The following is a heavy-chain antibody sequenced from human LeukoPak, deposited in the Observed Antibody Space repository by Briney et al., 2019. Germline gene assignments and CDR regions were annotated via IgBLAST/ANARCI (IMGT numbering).Heavy chain of an antibody. CDR1: GGTFSTYA. CDR3: ARAVLLWFGELSPDYFDY. D-gene: IGHD3-10*01. J-gene: IGHJ4*02. CDR2: IIPILGIA. V-gene: IGHV1-69*04. Sequence: SVKVSCTASGGTFSTYAISWVRQAPGQGLEWMGRIIPILGIANYAQKFQGRVTITADKSTSTAYMELSSLRSEDTAVYYCARAVLLWFGELSPDYFDYWGQGTLVTVSS.